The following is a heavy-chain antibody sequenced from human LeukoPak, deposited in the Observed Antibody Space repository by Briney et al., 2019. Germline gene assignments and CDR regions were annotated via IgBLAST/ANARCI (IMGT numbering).Heavy chain of an antibody. Sequence: GGSLRLSCAASGFTFSSYSMNWVRQAPGKGLEWVSSISSSSSAIYYADSVKGRFTVSRDNSKNTLYLQMNSLRAEDTAVYYCARDTAAAGTGGLDYWGQGTLVTVSS. CDR3: ARDTAAAGTGGLDY. CDR2: ISSSSSAI. V-gene: IGHV3-21*04. D-gene: IGHD6-13*01. J-gene: IGHJ4*02. CDR1: GFTFSSYS.